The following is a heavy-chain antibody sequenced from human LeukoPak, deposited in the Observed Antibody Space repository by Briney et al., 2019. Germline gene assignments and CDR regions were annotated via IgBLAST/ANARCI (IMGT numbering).Heavy chain of an antibody. D-gene: IGHD3-22*01. CDR2: ISYDGSNK. Sequence: PGGSLRLSCAASGFTFSSYAMHWVRQAPGKGLEWVAVISYDGSNKYYADSVKGRFTISRDNSKNTLYLQMNSLRAEDTAVYYCAREGSMIVVVYDAFDIWGQGTMVTVSS. J-gene: IGHJ3*02. CDR1: GFTFSSYA. CDR3: AREGSMIVVVYDAFDI. V-gene: IGHV3-30*04.